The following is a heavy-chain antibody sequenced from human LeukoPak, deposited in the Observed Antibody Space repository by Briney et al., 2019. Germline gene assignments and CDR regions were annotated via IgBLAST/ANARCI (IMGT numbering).Heavy chain of an antibody. CDR1: GFTFSDYA. CDR3: AKDLAVGTSPRVYAFDV. CDR2: SSWNSGTI. J-gene: IGHJ3*01. D-gene: IGHD1/OR15-1a*01. Sequence: GRSLRLSCAASGFTFSDYAMHWVRQVPGKCLEWVGGSSWNSGTIAYGESVKGRATISRDNARNSLYLEVNSLRVEDTALYYCAKDLAVGTSPRVYAFDVWGQGSLVTVSS. V-gene: IGHV3-9*01.